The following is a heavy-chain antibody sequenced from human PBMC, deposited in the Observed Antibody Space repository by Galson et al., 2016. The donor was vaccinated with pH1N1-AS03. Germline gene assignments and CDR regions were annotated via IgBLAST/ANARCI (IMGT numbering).Heavy chain of an antibody. V-gene: IGHV4-34*01. Sequence: ETLSLTCTVSGGSLTDYQWSWIRQSPGKGLEWIGEISHSGITDYNPSLKSRVSISVETSKDQFSLNLSSMTAADAAVYYCARGNPFLGSSWYEDSWGQGTLVIVSS. D-gene: IGHD6-13*01. J-gene: IGHJ4*02. CDR1: GGSLTDYQ. CDR3: ARGNPFLGSSWYEDS. CDR2: ISHSGIT.